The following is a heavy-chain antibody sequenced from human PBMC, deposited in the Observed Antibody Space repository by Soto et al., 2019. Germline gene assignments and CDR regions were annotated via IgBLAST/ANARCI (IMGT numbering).Heavy chain of an antibody. J-gene: IGHJ5*02. Sequence: SETLSLTCAVYGGSFSGYYWSWIRQPPGKGLEWIGEINHSGSTNYNPSLKSRVTISVDTSKNQFSLKLSSVTAADTAVYYCARKFRPYYDILTGRPLGFDPWGQGTLVTVSS. V-gene: IGHV4-34*01. CDR2: INHSGST. D-gene: IGHD3-9*01. CDR1: GGSFSGYY. CDR3: ARKFRPYYDILTGRPLGFDP.